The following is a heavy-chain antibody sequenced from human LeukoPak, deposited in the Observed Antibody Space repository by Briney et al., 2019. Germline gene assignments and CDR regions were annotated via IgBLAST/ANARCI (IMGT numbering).Heavy chain of an antibody. V-gene: IGHV4-59*08. CDR1: GGSITSDY. CDR3: ARADESLVYGMDV. J-gene: IGHJ6*02. CDR2: FSYSGST. Sequence: KTSETLSLTCTLSGGSITSDYWSWIRQSPGKGLEWIGYFSYSGSTHYSPSLTSRVAISVDTSRNQLSLKLRSVTAADTAIYYCARADESLVYGMDVWGPGTTVIVPS.